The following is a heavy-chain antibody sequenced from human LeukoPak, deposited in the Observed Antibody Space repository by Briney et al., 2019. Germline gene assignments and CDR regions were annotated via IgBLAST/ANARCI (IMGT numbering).Heavy chain of an antibody. V-gene: IGHV3-23*01. D-gene: IGHD3-10*01. CDR3: AKVASYYGSGSYLDY. CDR1: GFTFSSYA. Sequence: SGGSLRLSCAASGFTFSSYAMSWVRQAPGKGLEWVSAISGSGGSTYYADSVKGRFTISRDNSKNTLYLQMNSLRAEDTAVYYCAKVASYYGSGSYLDYWGQGTLVTVSS. J-gene: IGHJ4*02. CDR2: ISGSGGST.